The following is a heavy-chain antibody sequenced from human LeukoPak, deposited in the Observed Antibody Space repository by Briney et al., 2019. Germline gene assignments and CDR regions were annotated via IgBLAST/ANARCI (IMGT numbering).Heavy chain of an antibody. CDR3: ARDPPEYSIPMGFDP. V-gene: IGHV3-7*01. Sequence: PGGSLRLSCAASGFTFSSYWTSWVRQAPGKGLEWVANIKQDGSEKYYVDSVRGRFTISRDNAKNSLYLQMNSLRAEDTAVYYCARDPPEYSIPMGFDPWGQGTLVTVSS. D-gene: IGHD6-6*01. CDR1: GFTFSSYW. CDR2: IKQDGSEK. J-gene: IGHJ5*02.